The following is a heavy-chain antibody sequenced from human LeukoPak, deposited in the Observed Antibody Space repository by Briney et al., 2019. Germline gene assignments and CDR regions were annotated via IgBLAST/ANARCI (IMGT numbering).Heavy chain of an antibody. CDR2: IYYSGTT. V-gene: IGHV4-39*01. J-gene: IGHJ4*02. Sequence: SETLSLTCTVSGGSISRSSYYWGWIRQPPGKGLERIGSIYYSGTTYSNPSLKSRVTISVDTSKNQFSLKLRSVTAADTAVYYCARQNDRSHDYWGQGTLVTVSS. CDR1: GGSISRSSYY. CDR3: ARQNDRSHDY. D-gene: IGHD1-1*01.